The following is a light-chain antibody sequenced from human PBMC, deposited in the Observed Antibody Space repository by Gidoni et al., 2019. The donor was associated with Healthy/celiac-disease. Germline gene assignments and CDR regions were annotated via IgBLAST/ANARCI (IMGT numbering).Light chain of an antibody. CDR2: DAS. CDR3: QQRSNWPPYT. Sequence: IVLTQSPATLSLSPGERATLSCRASQSVSSYLAWYQQKPGQAPRRLIYDASNRATGIPARFSGSGSGTDFTLTISSLEPEEFAVYYCQQRSNWPPYTFXQXTKLEIK. CDR1: QSVSSY. V-gene: IGKV3-11*01. J-gene: IGKJ2*01.